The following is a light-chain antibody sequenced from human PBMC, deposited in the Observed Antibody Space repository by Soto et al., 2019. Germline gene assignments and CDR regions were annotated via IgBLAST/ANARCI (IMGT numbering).Light chain of an antibody. J-gene: IGKJ1*01. V-gene: IGKV3D-15*01. CDR3: QQYRNWPRT. CDR2: AAS. Sequence: EVLLTQSPATLSLSPGETATLSCRASQTVSSQLAWYKQKPGQAPRLLIYAASTRATGIPARVSGSGSGTEFTLTISSLQSEDYEVYYCQQYRNWPRTFGQGTRVDI. CDR1: QTVSSQ.